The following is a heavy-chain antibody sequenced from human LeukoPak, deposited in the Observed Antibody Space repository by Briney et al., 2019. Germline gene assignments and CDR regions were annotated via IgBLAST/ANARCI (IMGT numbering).Heavy chain of an antibody. CDR1: GYSIRSSFY. V-gene: IGHV4-38-2*02. Sequence: PSETLSLTCSVSGYSIRSSFYSAILQHPPGKGPWWMGIFFKSGSTYYNWPLKGRVALSVDTSKNQYSLNLTSLTSADTAVYYCARGGLGYCTTSSCHSRLPFARWGPGILVTVSS. CDR3: ARGGLGYCTTSSCHSRLPFAR. D-gene: IGHD2-2*01. CDR2: FFKSGST. J-gene: IGHJ4*02.